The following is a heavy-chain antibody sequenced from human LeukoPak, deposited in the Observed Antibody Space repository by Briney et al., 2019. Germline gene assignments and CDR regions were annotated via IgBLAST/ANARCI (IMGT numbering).Heavy chain of an antibody. CDR3: ARSLGVVAKGYYYYYYMDV. J-gene: IGHJ6*03. Sequence: SETLSLTCAVYGGSFSGYYWSWIRQPPGKGLEWIGEINHSGSTNYNPSLKSRVTISVDTSKNQFSLKLSSVTAADTAVYYCARSLGVVAKGYYYYYYMDVWGKGTTVTVSS. CDR1: GGSFSGYY. D-gene: IGHD5-12*01. CDR2: INHSGST. V-gene: IGHV4-34*01.